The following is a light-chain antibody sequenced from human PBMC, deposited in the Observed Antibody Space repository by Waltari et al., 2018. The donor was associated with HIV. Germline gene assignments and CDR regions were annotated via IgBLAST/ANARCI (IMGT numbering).Light chain of an antibody. J-gene: IGLJ2*01. V-gene: IGLV2-14*03. Sequence: QSALTQPASVSGSLGQSITISCPGTSGDVGAYHFVSWYQQHPGKAPKLIIYNVNSRPSGVSIRFSGSRSANTASLTISGLQAEDEADYFCCSYTSSGPRYVLFGGGTRLTVL. CDR2: NVN. CDR3: CSYTSSGPRYVL. CDR1: SGDVGAYHF.